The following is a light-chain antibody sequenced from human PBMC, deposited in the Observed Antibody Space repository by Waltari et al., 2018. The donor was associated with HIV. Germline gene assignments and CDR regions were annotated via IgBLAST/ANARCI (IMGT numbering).Light chain of an antibody. CDR2: EVS. CDR3: CSYTSGRTLV. CDR1: NSDVGIYNC. V-gene: IGLV2-14*01. Sequence: QSALTQPAPVSVSPGQALTIACTGPNSDVGIYNCVSWYQQHSGKAPKVMIYEVSQRPSGVSRRFSGSKSGDTASLPISGLQAEDEADYYCCSYTSGRTLVFGTGTKVAV. J-gene: IGLJ1*01.